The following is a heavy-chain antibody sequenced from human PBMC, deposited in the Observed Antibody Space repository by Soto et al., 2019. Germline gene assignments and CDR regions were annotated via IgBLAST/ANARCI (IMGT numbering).Heavy chain of an antibody. Sequence: ASVKVSCKASGYTFTSYAMHWVRQAPGQRLEWMGWINAGNGNTKYSQKFQGRVTITRDTSASTAYMELSSLRSEDTAVYYCARTYNWNAGPPEWPERSGAFDIWGQGTMVTVSS. CDR1: GYTFTSYA. CDR3: ARTYNWNAGPPEWPERSGAFDI. CDR2: INAGNGNT. J-gene: IGHJ3*02. V-gene: IGHV1-3*01. D-gene: IGHD1-1*01.